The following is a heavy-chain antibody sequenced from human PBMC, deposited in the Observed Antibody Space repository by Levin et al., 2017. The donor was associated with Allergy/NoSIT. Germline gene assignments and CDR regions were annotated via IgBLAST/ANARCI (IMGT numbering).Heavy chain of an antibody. Sequence: GGSLRLSCAASGFTFSSYSMNWVRQAPGKGLEWVSSISSSSSYIYYADSVKGRFTISRDNAKNSLYLQMNRLRAEEKAVDYCAGAGVGKWSSTSGQAVYYFDYWGQGTLVTVSS. D-gene: IGHD2-2*01. CDR1: GFTFSSYS. V-gene: IGHV3-21*01. J-gene: IGHJ4*02. CDR2: ISSSSSYI. CDR3: AGAGVGKWSSTSGQAVYYFDY.